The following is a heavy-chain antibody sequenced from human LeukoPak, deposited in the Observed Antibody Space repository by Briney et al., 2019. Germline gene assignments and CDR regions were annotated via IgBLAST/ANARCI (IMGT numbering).Heavy chain of an antibody. CDR1: GFTFSRYY. CDR3: ARGPNYYDSSGYYYPFDY. D-gene: IGHD3-22*01. J-gene: IGHJ4*02. CDR2: IWYDGSNK. Sequence: GGSLRLSCAASGFTFSRYYMHWVRQAPGKGLEWVAVIWYDGSNKYFADSVKGRFTISRDNSKNTLYLQMNSLRAEDTAVYYRARGPNYYDSSGYYYPFDYWGQGTLVTVSS. V-gene: IGHV3-33*01.